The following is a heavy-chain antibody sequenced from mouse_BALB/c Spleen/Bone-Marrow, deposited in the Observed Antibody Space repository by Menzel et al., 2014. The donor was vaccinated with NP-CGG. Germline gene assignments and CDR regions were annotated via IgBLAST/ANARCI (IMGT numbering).Heavy chain of an antibody. CDR3: ASYYYGSSGFAY. V-gene: IGHV14-3*02. D-gene: IGHD1-1*01. Sequence: VHVKQSGAELVKPGASVKLSCTASGFNIKDTYMHWVKQRPEQGLEWIGRIDPANGNTKYDPKFQGKATITADTSSNTAYLQLSSLTSEDNAVYYCASYYYGSSGFAYWGQGTLVTVSA. CDR1: GFNIKDTY. J-gene: IGHJ3*01. CDR2: IDPANGNT.